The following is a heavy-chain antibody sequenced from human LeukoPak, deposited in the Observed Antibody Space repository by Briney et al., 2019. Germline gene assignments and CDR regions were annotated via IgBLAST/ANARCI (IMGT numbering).Heavy chain of an antibody. J-gene: IGHJ5*02. V-gene: IGHV3-74*03. CDR1: GFFFSNYG. Sequence: WGSLRLSCAASGFFFSNYGMHWVRQAPGKGLVWVSRVNSDGRFTKYADSVKGRFTISRDNAKNTLYLQMNSLRAEDTAMYYCVRSDWFDNWGQGTLVTVSS. CDR3: VRSDWFDN. CDR2: VNSDGRFT.